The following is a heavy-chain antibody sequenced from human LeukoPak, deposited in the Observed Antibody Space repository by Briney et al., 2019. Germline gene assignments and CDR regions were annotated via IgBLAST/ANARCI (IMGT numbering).Heavy chain of an antibody. CDR2: IKQDGSEK. CDR3: ARDKSVFFDTSGSRFEC. J-gene: IGHJ4*02. V-gene: IGHV3-7*01. CDR1: GFTFSSYW. D-gene: IGHD3-22*01. Sequence: GGSLRLSCAASGFTFSSYWMSWVRQAPGKGLEWVANIKQDGSEKYYVDSVKGRFTISRDNAKNSLYLQMNSLRAEDTAVYYCARDKSVFFDTSGSRFECWGQGTLVTVSS.